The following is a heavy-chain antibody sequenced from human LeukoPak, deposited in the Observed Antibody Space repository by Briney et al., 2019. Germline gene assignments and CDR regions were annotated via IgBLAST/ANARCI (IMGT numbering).Heavy chain of an antibody. CDR2: INPNSGGT. CDR1: GYTFTDYN. V-gene: IGHV1-2*02. Sequence: ASVKVSCKASGYTFTDYNIHWVRQAPGQGLEWMGWINPNSGGTNYAQRFQGMVTMTRDTSISTAYMDPGSLKSDDTATYFCSVWFGEFAHWGQGTLVTVSS. J-gene: IGHJ4*02. D-gene: IGHD3-10*01. CDR3: SVWFGEFAH.